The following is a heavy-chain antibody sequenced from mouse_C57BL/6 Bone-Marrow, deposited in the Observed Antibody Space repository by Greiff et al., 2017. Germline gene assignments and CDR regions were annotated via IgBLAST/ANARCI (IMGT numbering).Heavy chain of an antibody. J-gene: IGHJ2*01. V-gene: IGHV1-62-2*01. D-gene: IGHD2-4*01. CDR3: AKHESYYDYEGYFDY. CDR2: FYPGSGSI. CDR1: GYIFTEYT. Sequence: VQLQQSGAELVKPGASVKLSCKASGYIFTEYTIHWVKQRSGQGLEWIGWFYPGSGSIKYNERFKDKATLTADKSSNKVYMELSRLTSEDSAVYSCAKHESYYDYEGYFDYWGQGTTLTVSS.